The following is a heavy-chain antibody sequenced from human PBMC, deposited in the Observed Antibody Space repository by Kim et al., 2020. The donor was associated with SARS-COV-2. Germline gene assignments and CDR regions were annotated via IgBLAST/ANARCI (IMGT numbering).Heavy chain of an antibody. CDR3: ARDVDDSSGYYYELSPLDY. CDR1: GGTFSSYA. Sequence: SVKVSCKASGGTFSSYAISWVRQAPGQGLEWMGRIIPILGIANYAQKFQGRVTITADKSTSTAYMELSSLRSEDTAVYYCARDVDDSSGYYYELSPLDYWGQGTLVTVSS. CDR2: IIPILGIA. V-gene: IGHV1-69*04. D-gene: IGHD3-22*01. J-gene: IGHJ4*02.